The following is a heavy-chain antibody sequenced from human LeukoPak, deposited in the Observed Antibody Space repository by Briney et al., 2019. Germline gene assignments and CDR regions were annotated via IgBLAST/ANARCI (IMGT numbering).Heavy chain of an antibody. Sequence: RPGGSLRLSCAASGFTVSSNYMTWVRQAPGKGLEWVSVIYSGGSTYYADSVKGRFTISRDNSKNTQYLQMNSLRAEDTAVYYCARGTSSGYFQLYFDYWGQGTLVTVSS. CDR2: IYSGGST. CDR1: GFTVSSNY. D-gene: IGHD3-22*01. CDR3: ARGTSSGYFQLYFDY. J-gene: IGHJ4*02. V-gene: IGHV3-53*01.